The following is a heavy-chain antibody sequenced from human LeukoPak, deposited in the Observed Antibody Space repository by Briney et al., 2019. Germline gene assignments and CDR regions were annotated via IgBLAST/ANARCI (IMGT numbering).Heavy chain of an antibody. J-gene: IGHJ6*04. CDR3: ARTLDFGSASTRYSDV. Sequence: GESLKISCKGSGYPFSYFWVAWVRQMPGKGLEWMGVIHPGDSDTRYSPSFQGQVTISADESINTAYLQWSSLKASDTATYYCARTLDFGSASTRYSDVWGKGTRVIVSS. CDR2: IHPGDSDT. CDR1: GYPFSYFW. V-gene: IGHV5-51*01. D-gene: IGHD3-10*01.